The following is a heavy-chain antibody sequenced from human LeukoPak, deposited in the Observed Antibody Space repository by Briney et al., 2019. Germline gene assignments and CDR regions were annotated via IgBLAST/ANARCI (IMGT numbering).Heavy chain of an antibody. V-gene: IGHV3-74*01. CDR3: ARDTADDAFDI. CDR2: IKSDGTST. J-gene: IGHJ3*02. Sequence: GGSLRLSCAVPGFTVSTYWMDWVRQAPGKGLVWVSRIKSDGTSTSYADSVKGRFTISRENAKDTLYLQMNSLRAEDTAVYYCARDTADDAFDIWGQGTMVTVSS. CDR1: GFTVSTYW.